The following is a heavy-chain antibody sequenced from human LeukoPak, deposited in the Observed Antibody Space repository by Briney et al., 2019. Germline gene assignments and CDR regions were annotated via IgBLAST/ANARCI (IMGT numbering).Heavy chain of an antibody. CDR2: IGTTGDT. D-gene: IGHD6-13*01. Sequence: RPGGSLRLSCAASGFTFSSYDMHWVRQATGKGLEWVSAIGTTGDTYYSHSVRGRFTISRENAKNSLFLQMNSLRAGDTAVYFCASSPSYSSSWYALDSWGQGTLVTVSS. V-gene: IGHV3-13*01. CDR3: ASSPSYSSSWYALDS. CDR1: GFTFSSYD. J-gene: IGHJ4*02.